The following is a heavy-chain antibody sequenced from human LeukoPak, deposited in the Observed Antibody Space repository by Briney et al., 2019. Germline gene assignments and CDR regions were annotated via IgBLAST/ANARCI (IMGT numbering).Heavy chain of an antibody. J-gene: IGHJ5*02. D-gene: IGHD4-17*01. CDR3: ARVYRLGDYVNWFDP. Sequence: SETLSLTCTVSGGSISSGGYYWSWIRQHPGKGLEWIGYIYYSGSTYYNPSLESRVTISVDTSKNQFSLKLSSVTAADTAVYYCARVYRLGDYVNWFDPWGQGTLVTVSS. V-gene: IGHV4-31*03. CDR1: GGSISSGGYY. CDR2: IYYSGST.